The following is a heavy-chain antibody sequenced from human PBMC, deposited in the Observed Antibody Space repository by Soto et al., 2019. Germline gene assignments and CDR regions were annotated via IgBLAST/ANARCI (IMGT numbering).Heavy chain of an antibody. CDR2: IRSKTSTYAT. V-gene: IGHV3-73*01. CDR1: GFSFSDAA. Sequence: GGSLRLSCAASGFSFSDAAIHWVRQASGKGLEWVGRIRSKTSTYATEYAVSVKGRFTISRDDSKNTAYLQMNSLKTEDTAVYYCARDKITGLFDYWGQGTLVTVSS. CDR3: ARDKITGLFDY. D-gene: IGHD2-8*02. J-gene: IGHJ4*02.